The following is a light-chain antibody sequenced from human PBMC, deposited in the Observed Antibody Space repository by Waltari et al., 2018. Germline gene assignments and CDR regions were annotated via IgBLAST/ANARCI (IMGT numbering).Light chain of an antibody. Sequence: WYPHKRRRSAHRVMYQYKKRPPGIPERFAGSISGNTVTLTISGTQAMDEADYCCQAWDSTTDVVFGGGTKLTVL. CDR2: QYK. CDR3: QAWDSTTDVV. V-gene: IGLV3-1*01. J-gene: IGLJ2*01.